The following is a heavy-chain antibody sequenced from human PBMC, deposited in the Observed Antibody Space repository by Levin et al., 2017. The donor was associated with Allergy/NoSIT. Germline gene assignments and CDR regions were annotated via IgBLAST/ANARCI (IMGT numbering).Heavy chain of an antibody. V-gene: IGHV5-51*01. J-gene: IGHJ5*02. CDR2: INPGDSDT. D-gene: IGHD4-17*01. CDR1: GYTFTNYW. CDR3: ARSTENGDFRFWFDP. Sequence: RGESLKISCAASGYTFTNYWIGWVRQMPGKGLEWMGIINPGDSDTRYSPSFQGQVTISADKSISTAYLHWGSLKASDTAMYYCARSTENGDFRFWFDPWGQGTLVTVSS.